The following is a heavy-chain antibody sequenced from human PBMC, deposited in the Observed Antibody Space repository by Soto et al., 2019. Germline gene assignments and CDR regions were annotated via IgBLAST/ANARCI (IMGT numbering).Heavy chain of an antibody. CDR2: ISTYNGDT. CDR3: AREGVAPYYFYGMDV. D-gene: IGHD5-12*01. J-gene: IGHJ6*02. Sequence: QVQLVQSGAEVKKPGASVKVSCKASGYTFTRSGISWVRQAPGQGLEWMGWISTYNGDTNYAQTFQGRVTMTTDTSTSTVYVELRSLRSADTAVYYCAREGVAPYYFYGMDVWCQGTPVTVSS. CDR1: GYTFTRSG. V-gene: IGHV1-18*01.